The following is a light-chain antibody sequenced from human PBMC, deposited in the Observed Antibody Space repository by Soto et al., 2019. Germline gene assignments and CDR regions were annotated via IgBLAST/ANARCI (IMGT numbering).Light chain of an antibody. CDR1: SSDVGGYNY. Sequence: QSALTQPASVSGSPGQSITISCTGTSSDVGGYNYVFWYQQHPGKAPKLMIYDVSNRPSGVSNRFSGSKSGNTASLTISGLQAEDEADYYCSSYTSSSTLGGVFGTGTKLTVL. J-gene: IGLJ1*01. CDR2: DVS. V-gene: IGLV2-14*03. CDR3: SSYTSSSTLGGV.